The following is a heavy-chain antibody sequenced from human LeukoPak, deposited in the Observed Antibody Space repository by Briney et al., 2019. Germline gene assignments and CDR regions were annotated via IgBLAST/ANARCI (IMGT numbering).Heavy chain of an antibody. CDR1: GSTFSSYA. V-gene: IGHV3-30-3*01. Sequence: GGSLRLSCAASGSTFSSYAMHWVRQAPGKGLEWVAVISYDGSNKYYADSVKGRFTISRDNSKNTLYLQMNSLRVEDTAVYYCARDGDYFDYWGQGTPVTVSS. D-gene: IGHD4-17*01. CDR3: ARDGDYFDY. J-gene: IGHJ4*02. CDR2: ISYDGSNK.